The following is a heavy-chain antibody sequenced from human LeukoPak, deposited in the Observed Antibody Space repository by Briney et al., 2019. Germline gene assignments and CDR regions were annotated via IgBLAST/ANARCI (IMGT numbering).Heavy chain of an antibody. CDR1: GFTLSSYW. CDR3: ARDAYCSSGSCYVY. D-gene: IGHD2-15*01. V-gene: IGHV3-7*01. Sequence: PGGSLRLSCAASGFTLSSYWMSWVRQVPGMGLEWVANINQDGSEKYYVDSVKGRFTISRDNAENSLYLQMNSLRAEDTAVYYCARDAYCSSGSCYVYWGQGTLVTVSS. J-gene: IGHJ4*02. CDR2: INQDGSEK.